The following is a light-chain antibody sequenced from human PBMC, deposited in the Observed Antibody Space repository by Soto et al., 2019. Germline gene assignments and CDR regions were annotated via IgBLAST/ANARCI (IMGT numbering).Light chain of an antibody. CDR2: DVT. J-gene: IGLJ2*01. CDR3: SSYTSSSTVA. V-gene: IGLV2-14*01. Sequence: QSALTQPASVSGSPGQSIAISCTGTSSDVGGYNYVSWYQQHPGKAPRLMIYDVTYRPSAVSDSFSGSKSGNTASLTISGLQGEDEADYYCSSYTSSSTVAFCGGTKLTVL. CDR1: SSDVGGYNY.